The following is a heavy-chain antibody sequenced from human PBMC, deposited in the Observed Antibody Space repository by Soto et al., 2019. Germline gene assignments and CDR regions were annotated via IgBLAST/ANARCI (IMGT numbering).Heavy chain of an antibody. J-gene: IGHJ4*02. V-gene: IGHV5-51*01. D-gene: IGHD1-7*01. CDR2: IYPSDSYT. CDR3: ARPPSGTTSFFDS. Sequence: GESLKISCKGSGYSFTSNWIGWVRQMPGKGLEWMGIIYPSDSYTRYSPSFQGQVTISADKSISTAYLQWSSLKASDTAMYYCARPPSGTTSFFDSWGQGTLVTVSS. CDR1: GYSFTSNW.